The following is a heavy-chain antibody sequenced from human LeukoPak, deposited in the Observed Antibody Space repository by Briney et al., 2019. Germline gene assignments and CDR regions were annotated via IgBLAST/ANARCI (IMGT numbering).Heavy chain of an antibody. Sequence: PGRSLRLSCAASGFTFSSYAMHWVRQAPGKGLEWVAVISYDGSNKYYADSVKGRFTISRDNSKNTLYLQMNSLRAEDTAVYYCARDKMRYNWNYGIFDYWGQGTLVTVSS. V-gene: IGHV3-30-3*01. CDR2: ISYDGSNK. J-gene: IGHJ4*02. D-gene: IGHD1-7*01. CDR1: GFTFSSYA. CDR3: ARDKMRYNWNYGIFDY.